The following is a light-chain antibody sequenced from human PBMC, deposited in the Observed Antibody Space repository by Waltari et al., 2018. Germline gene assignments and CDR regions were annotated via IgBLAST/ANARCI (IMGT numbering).Light chain of an antibody. Sequence: DIQLTQSPSFLSASLGDRVTITCRASQGISSYLAWYQQKPGKAPQILVYDASALQSGVPSRFSGSGSGTEFTLTISSLQPEDFATYYCQQLKSFPYTLGQGTKLEIK. J-gene: IGKJ2*01. CDR2: DAS. CDR1: QGISSY. CDR3: QQLKSFPYT. V-gene: IGKV1-9*01.